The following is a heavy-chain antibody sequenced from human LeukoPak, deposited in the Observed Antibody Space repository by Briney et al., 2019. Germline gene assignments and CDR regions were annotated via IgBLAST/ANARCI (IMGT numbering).Heavy chain of an antibody. Sequence: SETLSLTCNVSGGSITNTNYWTLVRQPPGKGLEWIGEVNLQGSTNYNPSLMGRVAISVDTSENHISLQLTSVTAADTAVYYCAREGGPYRPLDYSGQGTLVTVSS. CDR2: VNLQGST. V-gene: IGHV4-4*02. CDR3: AREGGPYRPLDY. J-gene: IGHJ4*02. CDR1: GGSITNTNY.